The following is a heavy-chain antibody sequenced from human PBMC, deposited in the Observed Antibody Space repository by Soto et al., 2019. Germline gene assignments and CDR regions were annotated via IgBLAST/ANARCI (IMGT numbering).Heavy chain of an antibody. J-gene: IGHJ4*02. D-gene: IGHD2-2*01. V-gene: IGHV4-39*01. CDR2: VYQSGTT. Sequence: SETLSLTCSVSGAFISTSSDFWVLIRQAPGKGLEWIGNVYQSGTTRLNPSLKSRVSIFVDRSKNQFSLELNSATAADRAVYYCARQPESTSYFDYWGQGILVTVSS. CDR1: GAFISTSSDF. CDR3: ARQPESTSYFDY.